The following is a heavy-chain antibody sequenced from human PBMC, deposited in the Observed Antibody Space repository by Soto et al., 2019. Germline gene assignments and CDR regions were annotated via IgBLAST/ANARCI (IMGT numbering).Heavy chain of an antibody. CDR1: GFTFSSYS. J-gene: IGHJ4*02. D-gene: IGHD5-12*01. Sequence: EVQLLESGGGLVQPGGSLRLSCAVSGFTFSSYSFTWVRQAPGKGLQWVSGISIGGTHTFYADSVKGRFTISRDNSKNTVYLQMHSLGAEDTAVYYCAKWSGYGDLWGQGTLVIVSS. CDR3: AKWSGYGDL. V-gene: IGHV3-23*01. CDR2: ISIGGTHT.